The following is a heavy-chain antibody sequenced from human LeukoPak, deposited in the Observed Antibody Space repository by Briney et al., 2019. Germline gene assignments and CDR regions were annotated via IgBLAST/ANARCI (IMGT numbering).Heavy chain of an antibody. V-gene: IGHV4-61*02. Sequence: SETLSLTCTVSGGSISSGSYYWSWIRQPAGKGLEWIGRIYTSGSTNYNPSLKSRVTISVDTSKNQFSLKLSSVTAADTAVYYCARVTTGTVDYWGQGTLVTVSS. J-gene: IGHJ4*02. D-gene: IGHD1-1*01. CDR1: GGSISSGSYY. CDR3: ARVTTGTVDY. CDR2: IYTSGST.